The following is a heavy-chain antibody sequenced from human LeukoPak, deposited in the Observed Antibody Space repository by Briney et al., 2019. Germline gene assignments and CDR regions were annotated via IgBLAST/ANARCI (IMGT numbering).Heavy chain of an antibody. Sequence: GGSLRLSCAASGFTFNSYAMSWVRQAPGKRLEWVSTMSGSSAGGTTYYADSVKGRFTISRDNSKNTLYLQMNSLRAEDTAVYYCAKAGDYYDSSGYFDYWGQGTLVTVSS. D-gene: IGHD3-22*01. CDR1: GFTFNSYA. CDR3: AKAGDYYDSSGYFDY. J-gene: IGHJ4*02. CDR2: MSGSSAGGTT. V-gene: IGHV3-23*01.